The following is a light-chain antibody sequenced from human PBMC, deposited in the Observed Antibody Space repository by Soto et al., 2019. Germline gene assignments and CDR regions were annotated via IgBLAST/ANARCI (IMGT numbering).Light chain of an antibody. Sequence: EVVLTQSPATLYLSTGDGATLSCRASQSIGNYLAWYQQKPGQAPRLLIYATSNRATGIPARFSGSGSGTDFTLTISSLEPEDFAVYYCQQRSSWPFTFGPGTKVDIK. CDR1: QSIGNY. CDR2: ATS. CDR3: QQRSSWPFT. V-gene: IGKV3-11*01. J-gene: IGKJ3*01.